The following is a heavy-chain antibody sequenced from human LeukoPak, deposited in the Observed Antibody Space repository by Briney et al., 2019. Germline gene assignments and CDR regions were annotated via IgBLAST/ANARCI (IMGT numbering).Heavy chain of an antibody. Sequence: GKSLRLSCAASGLTFRNHAIHWVRQAPGKGLEWVTVISHDGGNDYYRDSVKGRFTISRDNAKNSLYLQMNSLRAEDTAVYFCASYRYSSSCYIYWGQGTLVTVSS. D-gene: IGHD6-13*01. J-gene: IGHJ4*02. V-gene: IGHV3-30*04. CDR1: GLTFRNHA. CDR3: ASYRYSSSCYIY. CDR2: ISHDGGND.